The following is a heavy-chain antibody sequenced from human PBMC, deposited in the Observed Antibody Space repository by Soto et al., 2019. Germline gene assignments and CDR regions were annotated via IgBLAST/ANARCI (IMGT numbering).Heavy chain of an antibody. J-gene: IGHJ1*01. CDR2: IYWDDDK. D-gene: IGHD1-1*01. CDR1: GFSLGTSGVG. CDR3: AQLNWNTGQAEYFQH. V-gene: IGHV2-5*02. Sequence: QITLKESGPTLVKPTQTLTLTCTVSGFSLGTSGVGVGWIRQLPGKALEWLTVIYWDDDKRHSPSLKSRLTITKDTSKNQVVRTMTNMDPVDTATYYCAQLNWNTGQAEYFQHWGQGALVTVSS.